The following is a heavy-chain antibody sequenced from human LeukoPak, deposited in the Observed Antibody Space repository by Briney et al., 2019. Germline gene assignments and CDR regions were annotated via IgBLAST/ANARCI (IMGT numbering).Heavy chain of an antibody. J-gene: IGHJ4*02. CDR2: IFYSGNT. CDR1: GGSISSESYY. V-gene: IGHV4-39*01. CDR3: ARFVAGTVAVAASFDC. D-gene: IGHD6-19*01. Sequence: KPSETLSLTCTVSGGSISSESYYWGWIRQPPGKGLEWIGSIFYSGNTYYNPSLQSRVTISVDTSKNQFSLKVTSVTAADTAVYYCARFVAGTVAVAASFDCWGQGTLVTVSS.